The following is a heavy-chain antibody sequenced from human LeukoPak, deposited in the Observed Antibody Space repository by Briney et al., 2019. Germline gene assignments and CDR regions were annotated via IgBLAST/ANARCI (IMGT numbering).Heavy chain of an antibody. CDR1: GFTFSSYS. CDR3: ARVTDDYGDYYYGMDV. D-gene: IGHD4-17*01. CDR2: ISSSSSYI. J-gene: IGHJ6*02. Sequence: GGSLRLSCAASGFTFSSYSMNWVRQAPGKGLEWVSSISSSSSYIYYADSVKGRFTISRDNAKNSLYLQMNSLRAEDTAVYHCARVTDDYGDYYYGMDVWGQGTTVTVSS. V-gene: IGHV3-21*01.